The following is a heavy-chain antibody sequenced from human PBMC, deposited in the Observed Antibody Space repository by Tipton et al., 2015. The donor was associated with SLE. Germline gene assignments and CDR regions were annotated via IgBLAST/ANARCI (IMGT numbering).Heavy chain of an antibody. V-gene: IGHV4-39*07. J-gene: IGHJ4*02. D-gene: IGHD4/OR15-4a*01. Sequence: TLSLTCTVSGASISSSLYYWAWFRQAPGRGLGWMGSIYYVGTTFYKPSLKGRITMSLDKSKNQFSLSLTSVTAADTALYFCARINGANWGSNDWGQGTLVTVSS. CDR2: IYYVGTT. CDR3: ARINGANWGSND. CDR1: GASISSSLYY.